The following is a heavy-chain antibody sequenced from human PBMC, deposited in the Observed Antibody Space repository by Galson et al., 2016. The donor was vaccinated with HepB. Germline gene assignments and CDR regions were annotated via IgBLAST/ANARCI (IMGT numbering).Heavy chain of an antibody. D-gene: IGHD3-16*02. CDR1: GSTLMQLS. V-gene: IGHV1-24*01. CDR3: TADKYDPVWGSHRNTYFDF. CDR2: FDPDNGET. Sequence: SVKVSCKVSGSTLMQLSIHWVRQVPGNGLEWMGGFDPDNGETIYAQKFQGRITMTEDTSTHTAYMELSSLRSEDTAMYYCTADKYDPVWGSHRNTYFDFWGQGALVTISS. J-gene: IGHJ4*02.